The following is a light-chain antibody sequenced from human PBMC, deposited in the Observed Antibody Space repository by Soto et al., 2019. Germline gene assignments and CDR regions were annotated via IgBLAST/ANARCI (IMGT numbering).Light chain of an antibody. CDR1: QSVSSSY. J-gene: IGKJ5*01. Sequence: EIVLTQSPGTLSLSPGERATLSCRASQSVSSSYLAWYQQKPGQAPRLIIYGASSRATGIPDRFSGSGSGTDFTRTISRLEPEDFAVYYCQQYGSSPLVTFGPGTRLEIK. CDR3: QQYGSSPLVT. CDR2: GAS. V-gene: IGKV3-20*01.